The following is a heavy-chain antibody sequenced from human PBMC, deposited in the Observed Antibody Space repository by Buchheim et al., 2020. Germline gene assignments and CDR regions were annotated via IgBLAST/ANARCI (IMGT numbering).Heavy chain of an antibody. J-gene: IGHJ5*02. Sequence: EVQVVESGGGLVQPGGSLRLSCAASGFTFSTYWMSWVRQAPGKGPEWVANIKEDVSEKYYVDSVKARFSISRANAKNSVCLQMNSLRAEDTAMYYCARGRGYFYSNEDNWPDPWGQGTL. CDR2: IKEDVSEK. CDR1: GFTFSTYW. V-gene: IGHV3-7*01. D-gene: IGHD1-1*01. CDR3: ARGRGYFYSNEDNWPDP.